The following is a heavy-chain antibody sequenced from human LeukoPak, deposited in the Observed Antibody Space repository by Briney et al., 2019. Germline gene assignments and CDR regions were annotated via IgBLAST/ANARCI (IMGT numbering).Heavy chain of an antibody. V-gene: IGHV3-48*03. CDR1: GFPFSDHE. J-gene: IGHJ2*01. CDR2: ISSSGSDK. CDR3: ARGRGWYFDL. D-gene: IGHD3-10*01. Sequence: GGSLRLSCAASGFPFSDHEMNWVRQAPGKGLEWVSYISSSGSDKYYPDSVKGRFTISRDNSKNTLYLQMNSLRVEDTAVYYCARGRGWYFDLWGRGTLVTVSS.